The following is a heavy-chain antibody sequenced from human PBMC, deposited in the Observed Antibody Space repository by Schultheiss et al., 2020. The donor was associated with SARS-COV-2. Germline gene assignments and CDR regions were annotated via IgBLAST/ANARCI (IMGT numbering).Heavy chain of an antibody. Sequence: GGSLRLSCAASGFTFSSYGMYWVRQAPCKGLEWVAVIWYDGSKKYYVDSVKGRFTISRDNSKNTLYLQMNSLRAEDTAVYYCARQAARGNWFDPWGQGTLVTVSS. CDR1: GFTFSSYG. CDR3: ARQAARGNWFDP. V-gene: IGHV3-33*01. CDR2: IWYDGSKK. J-gene: IGHJ5*02. D-gene: IGHD2-15*01.